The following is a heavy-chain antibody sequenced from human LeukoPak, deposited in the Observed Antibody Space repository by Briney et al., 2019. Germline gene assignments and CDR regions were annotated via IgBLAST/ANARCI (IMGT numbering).Heavy chain of an antibody. Sequence: ASVKVSCKASGYTFTGYYMHWVRQAPGQGLEWMGRINPNSGGTNYAQKFQGRVTMTRDTSISTAYMELSRLRPNDTAVYYCARDAEYYYDSSGYPTSDYWGQGTLVTVSS. CDR2: INPNSGGT. CDR1: GYTFTGYY. J-gene: IGHJ4*02. V-gene: IGHV1-2*06. D-gene: IGHD3-22*01. CDR3: ARDAEYYYDSSGYPTSDY.